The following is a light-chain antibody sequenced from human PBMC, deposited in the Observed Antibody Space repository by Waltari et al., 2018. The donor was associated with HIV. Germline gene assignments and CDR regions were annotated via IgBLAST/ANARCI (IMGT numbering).Light chain of an antibody. J-gene: IGLJ2*01. CDR1: TSDIGPSHS. Sequence: QSALTQPASMSGSPGQSITISCAGPTSDIGPSHSVTWYQQHTDIAPKLIIYDVSYRPSGVDSRFAGSKSGNTASLTISDLRSDDEAVYYCSSYRTTFIFGAGTKLNVL. CDR3: SSYRTTFI. V-gene: IGLV2-14*03. CDR2: DVS.